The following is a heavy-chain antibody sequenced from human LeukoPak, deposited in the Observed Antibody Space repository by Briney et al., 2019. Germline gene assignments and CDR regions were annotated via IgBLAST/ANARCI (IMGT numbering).Heavy chain of an antibody. CDR3: ARDPRRAVAGTASGAFDI. Sequence: GASVTVSCKASGYTFTGYYMHWVRQAPGQGLEWMGWINPNSGGTNYAQKFQGRVTMTRDTSISTAYMELSRLRSDDTAVYYCARDPRRAVAGTASGAFDIWGQGTMVTVSS. J-gene: IGHJ3*02. CDR2: INPNSGGT. D-gene: IGHD6-19*01. CDR1: GYTFTGYY. V-gene: IGHV1-2*02.